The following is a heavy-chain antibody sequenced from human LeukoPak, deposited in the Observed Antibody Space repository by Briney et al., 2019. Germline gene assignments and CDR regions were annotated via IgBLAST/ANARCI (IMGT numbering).Heavy chain of an antibody. CDR1: GFTFSSYS. CDR2: ISSSSYI. V-gene: IGHV3-21*01. CDR3: ARAEGVPAAIYYYIDV. J-gene: IGHJ6*03. Sequence: PGGSLRLSCAASGFTFSSYSMNWVRQAPGKGLEWVSSISSSSYIYYADSVKGRFTISRDNAKNSLFLQMNSLRAEDTAVYYCARAEGVPAAIYYYIDVWGKGTTVTVSS. D-gene: IGHD2-2*02.